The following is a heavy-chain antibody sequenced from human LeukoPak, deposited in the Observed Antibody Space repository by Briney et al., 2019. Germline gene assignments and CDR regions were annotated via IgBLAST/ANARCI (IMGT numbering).Heavy chain of an antibody. CDR3: ARDYSGYDLLLFDY. Sequence: ASVKVSCKASGYTFTGYYMHWVRQAPGQGLEWMGWINPNSGGTNYAQKFQGRVTMTRDTSISTAYMELSRLGSDDTAVYYCARDYSGYDLLLFDYWGQGTLVTVSS. J-gene: IGHJ4*02. V-gene: IGHV1-2*02. CDR2: INPNSGGT. CDR1: GYTFTGYY. D-gene: IGHD5-12*01.